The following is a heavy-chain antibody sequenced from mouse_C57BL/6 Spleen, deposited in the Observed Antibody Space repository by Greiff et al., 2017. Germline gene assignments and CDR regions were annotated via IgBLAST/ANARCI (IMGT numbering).Heavy chain of an antibody. J-gene: IGHJ4*01. CDR2: INPNNGGT. CDR1: GYTFTDYN. CDR3: ARSQALLRLPLDY. Sequence: EVKLMESGPELVKPGASVKIPCKASGYTFTDYNMDWVKLSHGKSLEWIGDINPNNGGTIYNQKFKGRATLTVDKSSSTAYMELRSLTSEDTAVYYCARSQALLRLPLDYWGQGTSVTVSS. V-gene: IGHV1-18*01. D-gene: IGHD1-2*01.